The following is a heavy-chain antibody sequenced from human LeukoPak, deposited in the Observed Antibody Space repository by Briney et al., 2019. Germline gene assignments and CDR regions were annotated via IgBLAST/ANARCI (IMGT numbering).Heavy chain of an antibody. CDR2: IYHSGST. D-gene: IGHD1-26*01. V-gene: IGHV4-30-2*01. CDR1: GGSISSGGYY. CDR3: ARSGSYYGSN. J-gene: IGHJ4*02. Sequence: SETLSLTCTVSGGSISSGGYYWSWIRQPPGKGLEWIGYIYHSGSTYYNPSLKSRVTISVDRSKNQFSLKLSSVTAADTAVYYCARSGSYYGSNWGQGTLVTVSS.